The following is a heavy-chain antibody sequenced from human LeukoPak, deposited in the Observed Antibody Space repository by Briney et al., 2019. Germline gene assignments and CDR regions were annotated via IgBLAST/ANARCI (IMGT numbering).Heavy chain of an antibody. J-gene: IGHJ6*03. CDR1: GGSISSNRYY. CDR3: ARGPYIGGRWLHSYYYYMDV. V-gene: IGHV4-39*07. D-gene: IGHD4-17*01. CDR2: IYYSGST. Sequence: SETLSLTCTVSGGSISSNRYYWGWIRQPPGKGLEWIGSIYYSGSTYYNPSPKSRVTISVDTSKNQFSLKLSSVTAADTAVYYCARGPYIGGRWLHSYYYYMDVWGKGTTVTVSS.